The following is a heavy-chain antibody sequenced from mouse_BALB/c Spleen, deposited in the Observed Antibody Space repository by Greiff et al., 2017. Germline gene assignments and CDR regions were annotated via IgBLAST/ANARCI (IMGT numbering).Heavy chain of an antibody. CDR2: INPGSGGT. Sequence: VQLQQSGAELVRPGTSVKVSCKASGYAFTNYLIEWVKQRPGQGLEWIGVINPGSGGTNYNEKFKGKATLTADKSSSTAYMQLRSLTSDDSAVYFCARWEVVAPFAYWGQGTLVTVSA. CDR1: GYAFTNYL. CDR3: ARWEVVAPFAY. D-gene: IGHD1-1*01. J-gene: IGHJ3*01. V-gene: IGHV1-54*01.